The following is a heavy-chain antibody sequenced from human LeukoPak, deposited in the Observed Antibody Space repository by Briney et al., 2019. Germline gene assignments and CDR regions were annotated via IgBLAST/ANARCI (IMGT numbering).Heavy chain of an antibody. CDR2: INSDGSST. V-gene: IGHV3-74*01. Sequence: GGSLRLSCAASGFTFSSYWMHWVRQAPGKGLVWVSRINSDGSSTSYADSVKGRFTISRDNSKNTLYLQMNSLRAEDTAVYYCAKAPFGSHYFDYWGQGTLVTVSS. D-gene: IGHD3-10*01. CDR3: AKAPFGSHYFDY. J-gene: IGHJ4*02. CDR1: GFTFSSYW.